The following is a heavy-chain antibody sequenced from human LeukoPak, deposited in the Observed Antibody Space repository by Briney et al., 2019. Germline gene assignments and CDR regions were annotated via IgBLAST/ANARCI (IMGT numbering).Heavy chain of an antibody. V-gene: IGHV3-23*01. D-gene: IGHD2-2*03. J-gene: IGHJ4*02. Sequence: PGGSLRLSCAASGFTFSSYAMTWVRQAPGKGLEWVSAISGSGGSTYSADSVKGRFTISRDNSKNTLYLQMNSLRAEDTAVYYCAKGPGGYCSSTSCYDYEGDYWGQGTLVTVSS. CDR1: GFTFSSYA. CDR2: ISGSGGST. CDR3: AKGPGGYCSSTSCYDYEGDY.